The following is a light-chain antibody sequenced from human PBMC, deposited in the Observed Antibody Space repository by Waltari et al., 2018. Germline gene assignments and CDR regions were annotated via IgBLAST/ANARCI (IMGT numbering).Light chain of an antibody. J-gene: IGLJ3*02. CDR2: DGD. V-gene: IGLV3-21*03. CDR3: QVWDSDDDYWV. CDR1: NIGSKG. Sequence: SYVLTQPPSVSVAPGNPARITCSGPNIGSKGVHWYQQRPGQAPVLVVSDGDDRPPGTPERLSGSRSGDTATLTLRTVEAGDEADYYCQVWDSDDDYWVFGGGTTLTVL.